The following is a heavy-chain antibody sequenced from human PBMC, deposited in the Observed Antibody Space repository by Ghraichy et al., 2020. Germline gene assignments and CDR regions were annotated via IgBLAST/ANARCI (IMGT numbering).Heavy chain of an antibody. J-gene: IGHJ4*02. CDR1: GFTFSNYA. Sequence: GGSLRLSCAASGFTFSNYAMTWVRQAPGKGLRWVSGIGRSGGNTYYADSVKGRFSISRDNSKNTLYLQMNSLRAEDTAIYFCAKERLPYGSENHDYWGQGTLVTVSS. D-gene: IGHD3-10*01. V-gene: IGHV3-23*01. CDR3: AKERLPYGSENHDY. CDR2: IGRSGGNT.